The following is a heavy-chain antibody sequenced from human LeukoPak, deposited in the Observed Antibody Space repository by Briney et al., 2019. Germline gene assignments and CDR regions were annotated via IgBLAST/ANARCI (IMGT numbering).Heavy chain of an antibody. D-gene: IGHD3-10*01. J-gene: IGHJ5*02. Sequence: ASVKVSCKASGYTFTSYDINWVRQATGQGLEWMGWMNPNSGNTGYAQKFQGRVTMTRNTSISAAYMELSSLRSEDTAVYYCATVSGSGSYYINWFDPWGQGTLVTVSS. V-gene: IGHV1-8*01. CDR1: GYTFTSYD. CDR2: MNPNSGNT. CDR3: ATVSGSGSYYINWFDP.